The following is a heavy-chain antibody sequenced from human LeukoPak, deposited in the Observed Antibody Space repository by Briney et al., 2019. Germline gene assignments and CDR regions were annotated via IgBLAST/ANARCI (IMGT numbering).Heavy chain of an antibody. J-gene: IGHJ4*02. CDR1: GFTFSSYA. CDR3: AKDWGVDPATIRLGHTQFYY. V-gene: IGHV3-23*01. D-gene: IGHD2-2*01. Sequence: PGGSLRLSCAASGFTFSSYAMSWVRQAPGKGLEWVSTITGSGGSTYYADSVKGRFTISRDKAKNTLYLQMNSLRAEDTAVYYCAKDWGVDPATIRLGHTQFYYWGQGTLVTVSS. CDR2: ITGSGGST.